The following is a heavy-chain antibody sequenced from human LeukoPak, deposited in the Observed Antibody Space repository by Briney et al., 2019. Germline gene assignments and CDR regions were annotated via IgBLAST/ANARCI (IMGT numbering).Heavy chain of an antibody. Sequence: SSEPLSLTCAVSGGSISSGDYSWSWIRQAPGTGLVWIGYIYHSRSTYYNPSLKSRVTIPLARTKTQFSLKLSSVTAADTAVDYCAIVNYYGSGSYDTDYWGQGTLVTVSS. V-gene: IGHV4-30-2*01. CDR2: IYHSRST. D-gene: IGHD3-10*01. J-gene: IGHJ4*02. CDR3: AIVNYYGSGSYDTDY. CDR1: GGSISSGDYS.